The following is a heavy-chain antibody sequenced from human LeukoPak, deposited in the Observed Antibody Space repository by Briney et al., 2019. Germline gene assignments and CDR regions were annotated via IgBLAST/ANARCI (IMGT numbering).Heavy chain of an antibody. Sequence: PGGSLRLSCVASGFTLSNYAMHWVRQAPGKGLEWVAVISKEDTDKFYADSVKGRLTISRDNSKNTLYLQMNSLRAEDTAVYYCARTYYYYYYMDVWGKGTTVTVSS. CDR2: ISKEDTDK. V-gene: IGHV3-30*04. J-gene: IGHJ6*03. CDR3: ARTYYYYYYMDV. CDR1: GFTLSNYA.